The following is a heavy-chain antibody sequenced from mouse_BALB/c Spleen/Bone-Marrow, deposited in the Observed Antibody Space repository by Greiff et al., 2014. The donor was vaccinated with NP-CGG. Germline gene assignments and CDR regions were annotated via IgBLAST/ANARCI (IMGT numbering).Heavy chain of an antibody. CDR2: ILPGSGTA. J-gene: IGHJ2*01. V-gene: IGHV1-9*01. D-gene: IGHD1-1*01. CDR3: ARASVVPYYFDF. CDR1: GYTFSNYW. Sequence: VQLQQSGAELMKPGASVKISCKAPGYTFSNYWIDWVKQGPGHGLEWIGEILPGSGTANYNEKFKGKATFTADTSSNTAYMQLSSLTSEDSALYYCARASVVPYYFDFWGQGTTLTVSS.